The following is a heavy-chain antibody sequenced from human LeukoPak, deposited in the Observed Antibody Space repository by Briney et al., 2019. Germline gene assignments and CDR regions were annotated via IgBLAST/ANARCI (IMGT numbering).Heavy chain of an antibody. CDR3: GKGLVTAIDY. CDR2: ISESGDAT. V-gene: IGHV3-23*01. D-gene: IGHD2-21*02. Sequence: PGGSLRLSCAASGFTFNTYTLTWVRQAPGKGLEWVSSISESGDATYYAEFVKGRFTISRDKSKSTVDLQVNGLRAEDTAVYFCGKGLVTAIDYWGQGTLVSVSS. CDR1: GFTFNTYT. J-gene: IGHJ4*02.